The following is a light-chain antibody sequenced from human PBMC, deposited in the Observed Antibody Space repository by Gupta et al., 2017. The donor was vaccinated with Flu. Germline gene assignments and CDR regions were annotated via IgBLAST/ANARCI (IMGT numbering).Light chain of an antibody. CDR3: YSPDRSCNHWV. CDR2: EDS. CDR1: ALSKKY. J-gene: IGLJ3*02. V-gene: IGLV3-10*01. Sequence: SSELTQPPSVSVSPGQTARITCSGDALSKKYSYWYQRKSGQAPVLVIYEDSKRPSGIPERISGSISGTMATLTISGAQGEDEADYYCYSPDRSCNHWVFGGGTKLTVL.